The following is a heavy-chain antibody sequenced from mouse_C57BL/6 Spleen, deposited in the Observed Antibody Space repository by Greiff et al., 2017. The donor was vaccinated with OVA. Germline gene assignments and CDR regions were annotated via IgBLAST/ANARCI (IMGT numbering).Heavy chain of an antibody. CDR1: GYTFTDYE. D-gene: IGHD2-4*01. V-gene: IGHV1-15*01. CDR3: TREGAYEYDEAWFAY. J-gene: IGHJ3*01. CDR2: IDPETGGT. Sequence: QVQLKQSGAELVRPGASVTLSCKASGYTFTDYEMHWVKQTPVHGLEWIGAIDPETGGTAYNQKFKGKAILTADKSSSTAYMELRSLTSEDSAVYYCTREGAYEYDEAWFAYWGQGTLVTVSA.